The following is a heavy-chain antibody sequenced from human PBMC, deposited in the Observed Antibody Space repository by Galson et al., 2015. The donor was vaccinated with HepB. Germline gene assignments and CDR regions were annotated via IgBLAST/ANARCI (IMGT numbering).Heavy chain of an antibody. CDR1: GGSFSGYY. V-gene: IGHV4-34*01. CDR2: INHSGST. CDR3: ARGRGSNYVLMWFDP. D-gene: IGHD4-11*01. Sequence: ETLSLPCAVYGGSFSGYYWRWIRQPPGKGLEWIGEINHSGSTNYNPSLRSRATISVDTSKNQFSLKLSSVTAADTAVYYCARGRGSNYVLMWFDPWGQGTLVTVSS. J-gene: IGHJ5*02.